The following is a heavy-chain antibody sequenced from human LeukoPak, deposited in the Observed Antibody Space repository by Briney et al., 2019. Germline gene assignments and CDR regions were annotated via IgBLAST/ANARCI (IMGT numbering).Heavy chain of an antibody. J-gene: IGHJ3*02. CDR3: ARDFRRITMVRGADDAFDI. V-gene: IGHV3-7*01. CDR2: IKQDGSEK. Sequence: GGSLRLSXAASGFTFSSCWMSWVRQAPGKGMEWVAIIKQDGSEKYYVDSVKGRFTISRDNAKNSLYLQMNSLRAEDTAVYYCARDFRRITMVRGADDAFDIWGQGTMVTVSS. D-gene: IGHD3-10*01. CDR1: GFTFSSCW.